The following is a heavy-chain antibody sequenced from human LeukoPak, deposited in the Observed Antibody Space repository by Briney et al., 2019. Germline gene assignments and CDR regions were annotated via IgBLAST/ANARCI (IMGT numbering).Heavy chain of an antibody. J-gene: IGHJ4*02. CDR3: VADCYGDCID. CDR2: IVVGSGHT. Sequence: GTSVKVSCKASGFILRSSAVQRVRQARGQPLEWIGWIVVGSGHTNYAQNFQERVTITRDMSTSTAYMELSSLRSEDTAVYYCVADCYGDCIDWGQGTLVTVSS. V-gene: IGHV1-58*01. D-gene: IGHD4-17*01. CDR1: GFILRSSA.